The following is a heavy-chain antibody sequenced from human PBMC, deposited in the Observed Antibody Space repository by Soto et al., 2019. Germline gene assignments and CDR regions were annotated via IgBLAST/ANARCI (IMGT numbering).Heavy chain of an antibody. CDR2: IWYDGSKK. CDR3: ARDRLGAVTSNGRMDY. V-gene: IGHV3-33*01. D-gene: IGHD6-19*01. Sequence: ESGGGVVQPGRSLRLSCAASGFTFSSYGMHWVRQAPGKGLEWVAVIWYDGSKKYYADSVKGRLTISRDNSRKTLYLQMDSLRAEDTAVYYCARDRLGAVTSNGRMDYWGQGTLVTVSS. J-gene: IGHJ4*02. CDR1: GFTFSSYG.